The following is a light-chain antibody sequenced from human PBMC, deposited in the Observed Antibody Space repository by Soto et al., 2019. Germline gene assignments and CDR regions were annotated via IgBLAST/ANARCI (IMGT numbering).Light chain of an antibody. V-gene: IGLV2-23*02. CDR3: CSYAGSPPGV. J-gene: IGLJ3*02. CDR1: SSDVGSYNL. CDR2: EVS. Sequence: QSALTQPASVSGSPGQSITISCTGTSSDVGSYNLVSWYQQHPGKAPKLMIYEVSKRPSGVSNRFSGSKSGNTASLTISGLQAEDEADYYCCSYAGSPPGVFGGGTKLTVL.